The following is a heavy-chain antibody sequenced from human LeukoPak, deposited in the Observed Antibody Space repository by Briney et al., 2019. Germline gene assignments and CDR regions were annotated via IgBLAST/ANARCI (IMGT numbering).Heavy chain of an antibody. Sequence: GGSLRLSCAASGFTFGSHSMNWVRQAPGKGLERVSYISSSSSTIYYADSVKGRFTISRDNAENSLFLQMNSLRAEDTAVYYCARDYSHYSGWFDPWGQGTLVTVPS. CDR3: ARDYSHYSGWFDP. J-gene: IGHJ5*02. D-gene: IGHD4-11*01. V-gene: IGHV3-48*04. CDR1: GFTFGSHS. CDR2: ISSSSSTI.